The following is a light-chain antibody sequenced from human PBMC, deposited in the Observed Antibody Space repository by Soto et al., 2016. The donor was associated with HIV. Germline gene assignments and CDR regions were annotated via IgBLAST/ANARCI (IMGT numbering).Light chain of an antibody. V-gene: IGLV3-1*01. CDR3: QAWDSSGVV. CDR1: KLGDKN. Sequence: SYELTQPPSLSVSPRQTARLTCSGHKLGDKNACWYQQKSGQSPVLVIYKDNIRPSGIPDRFSGSSSGNTAILTISGTQPMDEADYYCQAWDSSGVVFGGGTRLTVL. J-gene: IGLJ2*01. CDR2: KDN.